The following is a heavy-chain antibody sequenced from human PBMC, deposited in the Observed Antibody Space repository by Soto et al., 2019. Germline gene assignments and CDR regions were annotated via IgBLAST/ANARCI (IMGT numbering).Heavy chain of an antibody. CDR1: GFPFSRHA. D-gene: IGHD1-1*01. CDR3: EKDPYNHRFDS. V-gene: IGHV3-23*01. J-gene: IGHJ4*02. Sequence: PGGSLRLSCAASGFPFSRHAMAWVRRAAGRGLEWVATIGSDGSTYHAESVKGRFSISRDNYGNMLPLQPNSLRVEDTGIYYCEKDPYNHRFDSWGQGTLVTVSS. CDR2: IGSDGST.